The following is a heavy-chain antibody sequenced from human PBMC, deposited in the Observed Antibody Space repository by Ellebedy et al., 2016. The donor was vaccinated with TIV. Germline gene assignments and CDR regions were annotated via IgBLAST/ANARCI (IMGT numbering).Heavy chain of an antibody. J-gene: IGHJ4*02. V-gene: IGHV3-23*01. CDR1: GFTLSSYA. CDR3: ARDFMGYLAT. D-gene: IGHD6-13*01. Sequence: GGSLRLSCAASGFTLSSYAMSWVRQAPGKGLEWVSAASGSGGSTYYADSVKGRFTISRDSSKNTMYLQMNSLRAEDTAVYHCARDFMGYLATWGQGTLVTVSS. CDR2: ASGSGGST.